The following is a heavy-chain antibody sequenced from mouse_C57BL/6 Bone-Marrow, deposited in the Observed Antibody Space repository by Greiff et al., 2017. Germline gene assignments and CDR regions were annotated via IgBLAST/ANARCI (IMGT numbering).Heavy chain of an antibody. Sequence: VQLKESGPVLVKPGASVKMSCKASGYTFTDYYMNWVKQSHGKSLEWIGVINPYNGGTSYNQKFKGKATLTVDKSSSTAYMELNSLTSEDSAVYYCASPYGYWYFDVWGTGTTVTVSS. CDR3: ASPYGYWYFDV. CDR1: GYTFTDYY. D-gene: IGHD1-1*02. J-gene: IGHJ1*03. CDR2: INPYNGGT. V-gene: IGHV1-19*01.